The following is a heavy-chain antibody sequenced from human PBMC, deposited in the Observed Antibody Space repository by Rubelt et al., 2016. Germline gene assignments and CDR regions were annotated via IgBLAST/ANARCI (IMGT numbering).Heavy chain of an antibody. V-gene: IGHV1-8*01. D-gene: IGHD2-21*01. Sequence: GQLVQSGAEVKEPGASVKVSCKASGYTFTSYDINWVRQASGQGLEWMGWINPNSANTGYAQKFQGRVTMTRNTSISTAYMELSSLRSEDTAVYYCARSPPRDCGDGHGYSRGWFDPWGQGTLVTVSS. CDR1: GYTFTSYD. CDR3: ARSPPRDCGDGHGYSRGWFDP. J-gene: IGHJ5*02. CDR2: INPNSANT.